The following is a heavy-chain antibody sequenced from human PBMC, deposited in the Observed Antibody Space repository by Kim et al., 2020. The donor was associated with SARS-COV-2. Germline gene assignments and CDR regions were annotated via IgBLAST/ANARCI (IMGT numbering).Heavy chain of an antibody. CDR3: ARQGGGYKYNYGMDV. D-gene: IGHD5-12*01. CDR2: VYDSAST. Sequence: SETLSLTCTVSGGSISDSLYYWVWIRQPPGKGLEWIGSVYDSASTYYKPSLKSRVTIFVDPSKEQFSLKLSSVTAADTGVYYWARQGGGYKYNYGMDVWGQGTTVTVSS. V-gene: IGHV4-39*01. J-gene: IGHJ6*02. CDR1: GGSISDSLYY.